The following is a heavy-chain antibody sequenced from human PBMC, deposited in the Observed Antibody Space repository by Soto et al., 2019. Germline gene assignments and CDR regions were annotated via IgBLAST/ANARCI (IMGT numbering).Heavy chain of an antibody. CDR3: ARDDPYYGMDV. CDR2: INAGNGNT. CDR1: GYTLTSYA. J-gene: IGHJ6*02. Sequence: ASVKVSCKASGYTLTSYAVHWVRQAPGQRLEWMGWINAGNGNTKYSQKFQGRVTITRDTSASTAYMELSSLRSEDTAVYYCARDDPYYGMDVWGQGTTVTVSS. V-gene: IGHV1-3*01.